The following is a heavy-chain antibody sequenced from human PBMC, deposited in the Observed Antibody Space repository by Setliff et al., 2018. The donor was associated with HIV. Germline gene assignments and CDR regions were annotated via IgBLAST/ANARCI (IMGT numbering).Heavy chain of an antibody. V-gene: IGHV4-39*01. CDR2: VYHTGTA. Sequence: NPSETLSLTCAVSGVSLSEATLFYWAWVRHSPGRGLEWLANVYHTGTAYYNLSLKSRLSISVDTSTNVFSLTLRSVTAADSGVYYCARQRAVIFNWDAFDVWGQGALVTVSS. CDR3: ARQRAVIFNWDAFDV. CDR1: GVSLSEATLFY. J-gene: IGHJ3*01.